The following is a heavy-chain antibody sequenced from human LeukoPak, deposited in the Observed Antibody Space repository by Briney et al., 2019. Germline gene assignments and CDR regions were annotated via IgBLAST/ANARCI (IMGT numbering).Heavy chain of an antibody. J-gene: IGHJ4*02. CDR3: ARVHYYDNSGYWFFDY. CDR1: GFTVSSNY. Sequence: GGSLRLSCAASGFTVSSNYMSWVRQAPGKGLEWVSVIYSGGSTYYADSVKGRFTISRDNSKNTLYLQMNSLRAEDTAVYYCARVHYYDNSGYWFFDYWGQGTLVTVSS. CDR2: IYSGGST. D-gene: IGHD3-22*01. V-gene: IGHV3-53*01.